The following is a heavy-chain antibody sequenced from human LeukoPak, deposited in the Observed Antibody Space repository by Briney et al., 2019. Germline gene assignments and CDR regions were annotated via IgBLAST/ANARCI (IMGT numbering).Heavy chain of an antibody. CDR1: GGSISSYY. CDR2: IYYSGST. CDR3: ARVDPDSSSTLEVFDD. J-gene: IGHJ4*02. D-gene: IGHD6-6*01. Sequence: PSETLSLTCTVSGGSISSYYWNWIRQPPGKGLEWIGYIYYSGSTNYNPSLKSRVTISVDTSKNQFSLKLSSVTAADTAVYYCARVDPDSSSTLEVFDDWGQGTLVTVSS. V-gene: IGHV4-59*01.